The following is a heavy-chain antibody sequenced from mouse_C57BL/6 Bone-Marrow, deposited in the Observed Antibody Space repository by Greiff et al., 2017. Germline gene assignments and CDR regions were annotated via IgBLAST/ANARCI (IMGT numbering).Heavy chain of an antibody. CDR2: ISSGGDYI. Sequence: EVMLVESGEGLVKPGGSLKLSCAASGFTFSSYAMSWVRQTPEKRLEWVAYISSGGDYIYYADTVKGRFTISRDNARNTLYLQMSSLKSEDTAMYYCTRDFRWLFAYWGQGTLVTVSA. V-gene: IGHV5-9-1*02. D-gene: IGHD2-3*01. CDR1: GFTFSSYA. J-gene: IGHJ3*01. CDR3: TRDFRWLFAY.